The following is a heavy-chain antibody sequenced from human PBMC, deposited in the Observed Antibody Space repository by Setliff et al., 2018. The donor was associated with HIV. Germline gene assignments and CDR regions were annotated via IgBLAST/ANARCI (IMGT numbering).Heavy chain of an antibody. CDR3: TRYKLTSVMSNFDY. J-gene: IGHJ4*02. D-gene: IGHD4-17*01. V-gene: IGHV3-49*04. Sequence: GGSLRLSCTTSGFIFGDYAMSWVRQAPGKGLQWVAFTRSKAYGGTTEYAASVKGRFTISRDDSKNIAYLQMGSLKTEDTAVYFCTRYKLTSVMSNFDYWGLGTPVTVSS. CDR1: GFIFGDYA. CDR2: TRSKAYGGTT.